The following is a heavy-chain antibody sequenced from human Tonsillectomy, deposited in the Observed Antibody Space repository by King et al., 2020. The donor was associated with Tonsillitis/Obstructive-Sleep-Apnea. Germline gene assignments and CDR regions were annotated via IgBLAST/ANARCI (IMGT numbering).Heavy chain of an antibody. D-gene: IGHD2-2*01. CDR1: GYTFTSYG. V-gene: IGHV1-18*01. CDR2: ISAYNGNT. CDR3: AGGYCSSTSCPHYYYYYYMDV. J-gene: IGHJ6*03. Sequence: VQLVESGAEVKKPGASVKVSCKASGYTFTSYGISWVRQAPGQGLEWMGWISAYNGNTNYAQKLQGRVTMTTDTSTSTAYMELRSLRSDDTAVYYCAGGYCSSTSCPHYYYYYYMDVWGKGTTVTVSS.